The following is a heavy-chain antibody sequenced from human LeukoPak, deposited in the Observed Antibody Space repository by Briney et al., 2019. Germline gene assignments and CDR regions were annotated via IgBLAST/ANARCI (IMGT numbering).Heavy chain of an antibody. D-gene: IGHD3-10*01. Sequence: PSETLSLTCTVSGGSVSSRNYYWGWIRQPPGKGLEWIGSIYSSGTTYYNPSLKSRVTIFVDTSKNQFSLKLTSLTAADTAVYYCARQIYATMVRGILNWFDPWGQGTRVTVSS. CDR3: ARQIYATMVRGILNWFDP. J-gene: IGHJ5*02. V-gene: IGHV4-39*01. CDR2: IYSSGTT. CDR1: GGSVSSRNYY.